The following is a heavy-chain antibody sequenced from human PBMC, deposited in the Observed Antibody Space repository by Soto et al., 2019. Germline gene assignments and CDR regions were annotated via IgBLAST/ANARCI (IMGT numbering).Heavy chain of an antibody. D-gene: IGHD1-26*01. V-gene: IGHV3-23*01. J-gene: IGHJ4*02. CDR1: AFTFNTYA. Sequence: EVQLLESGGGLVQPGGSLRLSCAASAFTFNTYAMGWVRQAPGKGLEWVSAISVSGGGTYYADSVKGRFTISRDTSKNTLYLQMNSLRADDTAVYYCAKSGGASPYYFHYWGRGTLVTASS. CDR2: ISVSGGGT. CDR3: AKSGGASPYYFHY.